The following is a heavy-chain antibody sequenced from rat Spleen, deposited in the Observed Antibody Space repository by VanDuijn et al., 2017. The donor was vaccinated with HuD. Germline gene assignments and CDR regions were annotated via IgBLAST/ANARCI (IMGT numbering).Heavy chain of an antibody. V-gene: IGHV5-58*01. D-gene: IGHD1-4*01. Sequence: EVQLVETGGGLVQPGGSLKLSCVASGFTFSSYWMYWVRQAPGKGLEWVSSISTDGGSTYYPASVKGRFTISRDHAKNTQYLQMDSLKSEDTATYYCVRQRGDGRYNGGLDYWGQGVMVTVSS. CDR1: GFTFSSYW. CDR2: ISTDGGST. CDR3: VRQRGDGRYNGGLDY. J-gene: IGHJ2*01.